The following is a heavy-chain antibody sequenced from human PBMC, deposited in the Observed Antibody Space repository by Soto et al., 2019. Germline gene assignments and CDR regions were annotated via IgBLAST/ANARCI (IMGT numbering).Heavy chain of an antibody. J-gene: IGHJ5*02. CDR3: TREAAAGMFRIRENWFDP. D-gene: IGHD6-13*01. CDR1: GFTFGDYA. CDR2: IRSKAYGGTT. Sequence: LRLSCTASGFTFGDYAMSWFRQAPGKGLEWVGFIRSKAYGGTTEYAASVKGRFAISRDDSKSIAYLQMNSLKTEDTAVYYCTREAAAGMFRIRENWFDPWGQGTLVTVSS. V-gene: IGHV3-49*03.